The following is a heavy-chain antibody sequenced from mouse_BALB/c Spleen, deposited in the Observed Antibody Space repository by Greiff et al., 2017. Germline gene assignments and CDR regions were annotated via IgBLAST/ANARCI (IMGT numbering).Heavy chain of an antibody. J-gene: IGHJ4*01. CDR1: GFNIKDTY. Sequence: EVQLQQSGAELVKPGASVKLSCTASGFNIKDTYMHWVKQRPEQGLEWIGRIDPANGNTKYDPKFQGKATITADTSSNTAYLQLSSLTSEDTAVYCCARRGSSPYYAMDYWGQGTSVTVSS. V-gene: IGHV14-3*02. D-gene: IGHD1-1*01. CDR3: ARRGSSPYYAMDY. CDR2: IDPANGNT.